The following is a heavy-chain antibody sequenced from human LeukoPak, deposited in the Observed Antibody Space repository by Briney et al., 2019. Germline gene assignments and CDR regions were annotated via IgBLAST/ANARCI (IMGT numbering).Heavy chain of an antibody. CDR2: INPSGGST. CDR1: GYTFTSYY. V-gene: IGHV1-46*01. Sequence: ASVKVSCKASGYTFTSYYMHWVRQAPGQGLEWMGIINPSGGSTSYAQKFQGRVTMTRDTSTSTVYMGLSSLRSEDTAVYYCARDLITGTTGEVDYYYGMDVWGQGTTVTVSS. CDR3: ARDLITGTTGEVDYYYGMDV. D-gene: IGHD1-7*01. J-gene: IGHJ6*02.